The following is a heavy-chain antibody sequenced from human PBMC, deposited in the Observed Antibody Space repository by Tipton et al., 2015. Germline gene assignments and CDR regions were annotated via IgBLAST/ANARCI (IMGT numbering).Heavy chain of an antibody. V-gene: IGHV4-30-2*01. CDR2: IFHSGNT. D-gene: IGHD2-21*02. CDR1: GGSIDSGSYS. J-gene: IGHJ5*02. CDR3: AREYGDFRFDP. Sequence: LRLSCAVSGGSIDSGSYSWVWIRQPPGLGLEWIGYIFHSGNTYYNPSLKSRVTISMDRPKNQFSLILTSVTAADSAVYYCAREYGDFRFDPWGQGTLVTVSS.